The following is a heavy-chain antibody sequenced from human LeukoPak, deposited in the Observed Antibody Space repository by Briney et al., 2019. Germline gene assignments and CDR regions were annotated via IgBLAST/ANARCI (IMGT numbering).Heavy chain of an antibody. J-gene: IGHJ4*02. D-gene: IGHD4/OR15-4a*01. V-gene: IGHV1-2*02. Sequence: ASVKVSCKASGYTFTGYYMHWVRQAPGQGLEWMGWINPNSGGTNYAQNFQGRVTMTRDTSISTAYMELSTLRSDKTAVYYCVRGSGYPYGAWWYWGQGTLVTVSS. CDR3: VRGSGYPYGAWWY. CDR1: GYTFTGYY. CDR2: INPNSGGT.